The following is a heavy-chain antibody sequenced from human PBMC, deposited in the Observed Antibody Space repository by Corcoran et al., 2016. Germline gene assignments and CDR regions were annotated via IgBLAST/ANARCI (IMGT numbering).Heavy chain of an antibody. V-gene: IGHV4-34*01. CDR3: ARGVIAWFDP. CDR2: INHSGST. D-gene: IGHD2-21*01. Sequence: QVQLQQWGAGLLKPSETLSLTCAVYGGSFSGYYWSWIRQPPGKGLEWIGEINHSGSTNYNPSLKSRVTISVDTSKNQFSLKLSSVTAADTAVYYCARGVIAWFDPWGQGTLVTVSS. CDR1: GGSFSGYY. J-gene: IGHJ5*02.